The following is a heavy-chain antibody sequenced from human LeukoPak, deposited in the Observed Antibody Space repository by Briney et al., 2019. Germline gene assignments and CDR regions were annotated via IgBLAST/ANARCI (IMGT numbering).Heavy chain of an antibody. CDR1: GGSISSGGYS. CDR3: ARAHYDFWSGPTIDP. CDR2: IYHSGST. Sequence: PSQTLSLTCAVSGGSISSGGYSWSWIRQPPGKGLEWIGYIYHSGSTYYNPSLKSRVTISVDTSKNQFSLKLSSVTAADTAVYYCARAHYDFWSGPTIDPWGQGTLVTVSS. J-gene: IGHJ5*02. V-gene: IGHV4-30-2*05. D-gene: IGHD3-3*01.